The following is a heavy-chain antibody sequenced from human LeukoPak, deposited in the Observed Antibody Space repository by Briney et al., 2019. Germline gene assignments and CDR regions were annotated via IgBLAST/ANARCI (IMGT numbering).Heavy chain of an antibody. D-gene: IGHD6-13*01. CDR2: IYTSGST. J-gene: IGHJ4*02. V-gene: IGHV4-4*07. CDR3: AMEGPSSWSDY. CDR1: GGSISSYY. Sequence: SETLSLTCTVSGGSISSYYWSWLRQPAGNGLEWIGRIYTSGSTNYNPSLKSRVTMSEDTSKNQFCLKQSSVTAADTAVYYCAMEGPSSWSDYWGQGTLVTVSS.